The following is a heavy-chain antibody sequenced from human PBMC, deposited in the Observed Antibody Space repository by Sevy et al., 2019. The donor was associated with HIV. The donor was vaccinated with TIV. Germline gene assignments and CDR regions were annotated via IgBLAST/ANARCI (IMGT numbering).Heavy chain of an antibody. J-gene: IGHJ5*02. Sequence: SETLSLTCTVSGGSISSYYWSWIRQPAGKGLEWIGRIYTSGSTNYNPTLKSRVTMSVDTSKNQFSLKLSSVTAADTVVYYCARDKGANYYDSSGYHNWFDPWGQGTLVTVSS. D-gene: IGHD3-22*01. CDR2: IYTSGST. V-gene: IGHV4-4*07. CDR3: ARDKGANYYDSSGYHNWFDP. CDR1: GGSISSYY.